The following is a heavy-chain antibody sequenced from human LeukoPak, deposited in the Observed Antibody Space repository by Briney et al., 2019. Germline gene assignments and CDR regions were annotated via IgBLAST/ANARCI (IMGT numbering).Heavy chain of an antibody. D-gene: IGHD6-13*01. J-gene: IGHJ5*02. CDR1: GVSISSNSYY. CDR3: ARGRGIAAAGNWFDP. V-gene: IGHV4-39*07. CDR2: IYYSGST. Sequence: SETLSLTCTVSGVSISSNSYYWGWLRPPPGKGLEWSGSIYYSGSTYYNPSLKSRVTISVDTSKNQFSLKLSSLTAADTAVYYCARGRGIAAAGNWFDPWGQGTLVTVSS.